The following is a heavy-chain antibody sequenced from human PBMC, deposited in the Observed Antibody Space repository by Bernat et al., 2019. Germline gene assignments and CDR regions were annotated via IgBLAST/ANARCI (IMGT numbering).Heavy chain of an antibody. CDR1: GFTFDDYG. J-gene: IGHJ4*02. CDR3: ASYIRADPSSWYEPGFDY. V-gene: IGHV3-20*04. Sequence: EVQLVESGGGVVRPGGSLRLSCAASGFTFDDYGMSWVRQAPGKGLEWVSGINWNGGSTGYADSVKGRFTISRDNAKNSLYLQMNSLRAEDTALCYCASYIRADPSSWYEPGFDYWGQGTLVTVSS. D-gene: IGHD6-13*01. CDR2: INWNGGST.